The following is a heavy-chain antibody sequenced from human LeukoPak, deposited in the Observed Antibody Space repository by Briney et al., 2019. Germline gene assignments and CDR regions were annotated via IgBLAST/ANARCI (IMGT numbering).Heavy chain of an antibody. Sequence: SETLSLTCAVYGGSFSGYYWSWIRQPPGKGLEWIGRIYTSGSTNYNPSLKSRVTISVDTSKNQFSLKLSSVTAADTAVYYCARALKYYYYYMDVWGKGTTVTVSS. CDR2: IYTSGST. CDR1: GGSFSGYY. CDR3: ARALKYYYYYMDV. J-gene: IGHJ6*03. V-gene: IGHV4-59*10.